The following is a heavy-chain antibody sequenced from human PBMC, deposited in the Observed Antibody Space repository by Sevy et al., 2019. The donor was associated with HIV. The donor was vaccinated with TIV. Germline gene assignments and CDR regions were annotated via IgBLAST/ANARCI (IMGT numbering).Heavy chain of an antibody. J-gene: IGHJ5*02. CDR2: ISAYNGNT. V-gene: IGHV1-18*01. CDR1: GYTFTSYG. Sequence: ASVKVSCKASGYTFTSYGISWVRQAPGQGLEWMGWISAYNGNTNYARKLQGRVTMTTDTSTSTAYIELRSLRSDDTAVYYCARDRAYYDFWSRYYSSGLDPWGHGTLVTVSS. D-gene: IGHD3-3*01. CDR3: ARDRAYYDFWSRYYSSGLDP.